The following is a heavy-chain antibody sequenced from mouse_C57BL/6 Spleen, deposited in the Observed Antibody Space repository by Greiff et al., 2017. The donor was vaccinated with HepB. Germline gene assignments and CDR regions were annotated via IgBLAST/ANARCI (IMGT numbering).Heavy chain of an antibody. Sequence: QVQLKQSGAELVKPGASVKISCKASGYAFSSYWMNWVKQRPGKGLEWIGQIYPGDGDTNYNGKFKGKATLTADKSSSTAYMQLSSLTSEDSAVYFCAKGEDYGSSYGYFDVWGTGTTVTVSS. J-gene: IGHJ1*03. CDR2: IYPGDGDT. CDR1: GYAFSSYW. V-gene: IGHV1-80*01. CDR3: AKGEDYGSSYGYFDV. D-gene: IGHD1-1*01.